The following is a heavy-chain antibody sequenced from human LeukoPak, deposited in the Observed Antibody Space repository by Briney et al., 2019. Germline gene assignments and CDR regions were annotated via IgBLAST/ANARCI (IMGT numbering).Heavy chain of an antibody. D-gene: IGHD6-6*01. V-gene: IGHV4-34*01. CDR1: GGSFSGYY. J-gene: IGHJ6*03. CDR3: ATKYSSSRGNYYYYYMGV. Sequence: SETLSLTCAVYGGSFSGYYWSWIRQPPGKGLEWIGEINHSGSTNYNPSLKSRVTISVDTSKNQFSLKLSSVTAADTAVYYCATKYSSSRGNYYYYYMGVWGKGTTVTVSS. CDR2: INHSGST.